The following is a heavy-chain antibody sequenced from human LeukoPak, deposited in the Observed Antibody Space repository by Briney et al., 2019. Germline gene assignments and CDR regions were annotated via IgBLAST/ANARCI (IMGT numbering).Heavy chain of an antibody. CDR3: ARDDDYGGNSLDY. J-gene: IGHJ4*02. D-gene: IGHD4-23*01. CDR1: GGSFSGYY. Sequence: SETLSLTCAVYGGSFSGYYWSWIRQPPGKGLEWIGEINHSGSTNYNPSLKSRVTISVDTSKNQFSLKLSSVTAADTAVYYCARDDDYGGNSLDYWGQGTLVTVSS. CDR2: INHSGST. V-gene: IGHV4-34*01.